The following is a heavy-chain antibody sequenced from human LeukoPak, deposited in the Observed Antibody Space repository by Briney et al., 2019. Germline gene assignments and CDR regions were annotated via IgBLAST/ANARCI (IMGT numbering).Heavy chain of an antibody. CDR3: ARGQWLVAGFFDS. V-gene: IGHV4-59*01. CDR1: GDSISSFY. D-gene: IGHD6-19*01. Sequence: SETLSLTCSVSGDSISSFYWSWIRQSPGKGLEWIGYIYYSGSTNYNPSVKSRVTISLDTSKNRFSLKPSSVTAADTALYYCARGQWLVAGFFDSWGQGTLVTVSS. J-gene: IGHJ4*02. CDR2: IYYSGST.